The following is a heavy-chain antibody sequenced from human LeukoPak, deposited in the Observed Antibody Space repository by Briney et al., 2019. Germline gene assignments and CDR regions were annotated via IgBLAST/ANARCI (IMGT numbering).Heavy chain of an antibody. Sequence: PGGSLSLSCAASGFTFSSYGMHWVRQAPGKGLEWVAVIWYDGSNKYYADSVKGRFTISRDNSKNTLYLQMNSLRAEDTAVYYCARDQYCSSTSCYTWPFDYWGQGTLVTVSS. J-gene: IGHJ4*02. CDR2: IWYDGSNK. CDR1: GFTFSSYG. V-gene: IGHV3-33*01. D-gene: IGHD2-2*02. CDR3: ARDQYCSSTSCYTWPFDY.